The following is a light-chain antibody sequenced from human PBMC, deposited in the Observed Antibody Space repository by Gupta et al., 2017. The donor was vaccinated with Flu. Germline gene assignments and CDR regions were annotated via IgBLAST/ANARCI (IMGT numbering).Light chain of an antibody. V-gene: IGKV1-5*03. CDR2: KAS. J-gene: IGKJ4*01. Sequence: PSTLSSSVGDRVTITCRASQSISTWLAWYQQKPGKAPKLLIYKASNLESGVPSRFSGGGSGTEFTLTISSLQPDDFATYYCQQYNYYSLTFGGGTTVEIK. CDR1: QSISTW. CDR3: QQYNYYSLT.